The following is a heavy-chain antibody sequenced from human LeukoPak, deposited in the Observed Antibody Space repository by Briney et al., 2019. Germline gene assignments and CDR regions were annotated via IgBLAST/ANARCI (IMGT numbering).Heavy chain of an antibody. CDR1: SGSISNYY. CDR3: ARDLFKPDYHMGV. Sequence: SETLSLTCTVSSGSISNYYWSWIRQPAGKGLEWIGRIYTSGSTYYNPSLKSRVTISVDTSKNQFSLKLSSVTAADTAVYYCARDLFKPDYHMGVWGKGTTVTVSS. CDR2: IYTSGST. D-gene: IGHD1-14*01. J-gene: IGHJ6*03. V-gene: IGHV4-4*07.